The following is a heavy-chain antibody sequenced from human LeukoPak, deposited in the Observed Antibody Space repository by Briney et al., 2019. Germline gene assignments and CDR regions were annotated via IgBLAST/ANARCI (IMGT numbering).Heavy chain of an antibody. V-gene: IGHV4-4*07. CDR2: IHTNGST. CDR3: ARGRYSGYDRFYYYYYYMDV. Sequence: SETLSLTCTFSGGSISSYYWSWIRQPAGKGLEWIGRIHTNGSTNFNPSLKSRVTISVDTSKNQFSLKLSSVTAADTAVYYCARGRYSGYDRFYYYYYYMDVWGKGTTVTISS. D-gene: IGHD5-12*01. CDR1: GGSISSYY. J-gene: IGHJ6*03.